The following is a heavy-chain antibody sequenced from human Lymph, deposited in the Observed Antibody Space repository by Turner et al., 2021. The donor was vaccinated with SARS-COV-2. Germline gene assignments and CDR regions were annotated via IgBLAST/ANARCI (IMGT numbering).Heavy chain of an antibody. CDR2: IYSGGST. CDR1: GFTVSYHY. Sequence: EVQLVESGGGLIQPGGSLRLPCAASGFTVSYHYMTWVRQAPGKGLEWVSVIYSGGSTYYADSVKGRFTISRDSSKNTLYLQMNSLRAEYTAVYYCARDLMEVGGMDVWGQGTTVTVSS. D-gene: IGHD3-3*01. J-gene: IGHJ6*02. CDR3: ARDLMEVGGMDV. V-gene: IGHV3-53*01.